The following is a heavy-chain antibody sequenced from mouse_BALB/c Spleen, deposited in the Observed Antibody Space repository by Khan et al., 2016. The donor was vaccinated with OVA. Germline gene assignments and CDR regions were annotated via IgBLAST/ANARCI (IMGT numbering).Heavy chain of an antibody. V-gene: IGHV1S135*01. CDR2: IDPFSGST. CDR1: GYSFTTYY. J-gene: IGHJ3*01. D-gene: IGHD2-2*01. CDR3: TRHGFVAWFTY. Sequence: VQLQQSGPELMKPGASVKISCKASGYSFTTYYIHWVMQSHGTSLEWIGYIDPFSGSTTYNQKFKGKATLTVDKSYSTADIHLSNLTSEVSAVYYGTRHGFVAWFTYWGQGTLVTVSA.